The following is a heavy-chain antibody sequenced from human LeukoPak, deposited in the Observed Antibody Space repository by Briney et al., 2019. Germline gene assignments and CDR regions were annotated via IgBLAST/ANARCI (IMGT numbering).Heavy chain of an antibody. D-gene: IGHD6-13*01. CDR2: IIPILGIA. V-gene: IGHV1-69*04. CDR1: GGTFSSYA. J-gene: IGHJ4*02. Sequence: WASVKVSCKASGGTFSSYAIIWVRQAPGQGLEWMGRIIPILGIANYAQKFQGRVTITADKSTSTAYMELSSLRSEDTAVYYCARAGYSSSWYDYWGQGTLVTVSS. CDR3: ARAGYSSSWYDY.